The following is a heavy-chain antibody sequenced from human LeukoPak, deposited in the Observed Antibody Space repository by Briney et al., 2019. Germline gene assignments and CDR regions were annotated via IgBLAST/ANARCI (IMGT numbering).Heavy chain of an antibody. CDR2: IASDGSST. CDR1: GFTFSSYW. V-gene: IGHV3-74*01. CDR3: AKIAAPGKTYLDY. Sequence: GGSLRLSCAASGFTFSSYWMNWVRQAPGKGLVWVSRIASDGSSTTYADSVKGRFSISRDNAKNTLYLQMNSLRVEDTAVYYCAKIAAPGKTYLDYWGQGTLVTVSS. J-gene: IGHJ4*02. D-gene: IGHD6-13*01.